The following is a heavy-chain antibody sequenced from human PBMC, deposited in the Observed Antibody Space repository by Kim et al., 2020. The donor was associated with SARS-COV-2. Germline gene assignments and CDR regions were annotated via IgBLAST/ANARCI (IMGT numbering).Heavy chain of an antibody. Sequence: GGSLRLSCAASGFTFSSYAMSWVRQAPGKGLEWVSAISGSGGSTYYADSVKGRFTISRDNSKNTLYLQMNSLRAEDTAVYYCAKVVATILYYYYYGMDVWGQGTTVTVSS. J-gene: IGHJ6*02. CDR2: ISGSGGST. CDR1: GFTFSSYA. V-gene: IGHV3-23*01. CDR3: AKVVATILYYYYYGMDV. D-gene: IGHD5-12*01.